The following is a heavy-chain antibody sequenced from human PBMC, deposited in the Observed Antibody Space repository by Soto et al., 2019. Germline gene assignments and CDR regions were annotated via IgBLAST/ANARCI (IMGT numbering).Heavy chain of an antibody. D-gene: IGHD3-3*01. V-gene: IGHV3-30-3*01. J-gene: IGHJ4*02. CDR1: GFTCSSCS. Sequence: PGGSLRLSCAASGFTCSSCSMHWVRQAPGKGLEWVAVISYDGSNKYYADSVKGRFTISRDNSKNTLYLQMNSLRAEDTAVYYCARDKRDLRFLEWSYYFDYWGQGTLVTVSS. CDR2: ISYDGSNK. CDR3: ARDKRDLRFLEWSYYFDY.